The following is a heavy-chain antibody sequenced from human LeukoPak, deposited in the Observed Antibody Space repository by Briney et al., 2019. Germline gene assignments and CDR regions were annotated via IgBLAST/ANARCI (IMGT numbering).Heavy chain of an antibody. CDR3: ARGSAADRGFDY. D-gene: IGHD1-26*01. J-gene: IGHJ4*02. V-gene: IGHV3-53*01. CDR1: GFTVSINY. Sequence: GGSLRLSCAASGFTVSINYMTWVRQAPGKGLEWVSVIYSGGSTYYADSVKGRFTISRDNSKNTVYLQMNSLRAEDTAVYYCARGSAADRGFDYWGQGTLVTVSS. CDR2: IYSGGST.